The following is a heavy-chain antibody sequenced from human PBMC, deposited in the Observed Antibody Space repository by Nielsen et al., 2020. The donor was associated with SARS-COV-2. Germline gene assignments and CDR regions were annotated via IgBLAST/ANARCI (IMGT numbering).Heavy chain of an antibody. Sequence: SETLSLTCTVSGGSISSYYWSWIRQPPGKGLEWIGFVFYTGDTNSNPSLKSRVTMSVDTSKNQFSLKLSSVTAADTAVYYCARDRVTVTTAGGWFDPWGQGTLVTVSS. CDR1: GGSISSYY. CDR3: ARDRVTVTTAGGWFDP. V-gene: IGHV4-59*12. D-gene: IGHD4-11*01. CDR2: VFYTGDT. J-gene: IGHJ5*02.